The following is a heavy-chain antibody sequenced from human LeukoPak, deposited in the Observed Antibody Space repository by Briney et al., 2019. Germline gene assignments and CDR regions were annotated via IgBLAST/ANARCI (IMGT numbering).Heavy chain of an antibody. V-gene: IGHV3-23*01. CDR1: GFTFSNYA. D-gene: IGHD6-13*01. CDR3: ARDGGRDSTYWYYY. J-gene: IGHJ4*02. Sequence: GGSLRLSCAASGFTFSNYAMSWVRQAPGKGLEWVSGISGSGRSTYYADSVEGRFTISRDNSKNTLYLQMNSLRAEDTAVYYCARDGGRDSTYWYYYWGQGTLVTVSS. CDR2: ISGSGRST.